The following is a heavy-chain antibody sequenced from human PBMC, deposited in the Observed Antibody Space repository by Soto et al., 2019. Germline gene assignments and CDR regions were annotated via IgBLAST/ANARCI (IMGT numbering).Heavy chain of an antibody. CDR1: GGSISSGDYY. D-gene: IGHD3-3*01. CDR3: ARVYDFWSGYLPRYYYYGMDV. J-gene: IGHJ6*02. CDR2: IYYSGST. V-gene: IGHV4-30-4*01. Sequence: TSETLSLTCTVSGGSISSGDYYWSWIRQPPGKGLEWIGYIYYSGSTYYNPSLKSRVTISVDTSKNQFSLKLSSVTAADTAVYYCARVYDFWSGYLPRYYYYGMDVWGQGTTVIVS.